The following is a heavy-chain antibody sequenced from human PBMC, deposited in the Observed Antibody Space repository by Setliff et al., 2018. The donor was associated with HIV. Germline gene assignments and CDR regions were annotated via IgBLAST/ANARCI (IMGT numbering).Heavy chain of an antibody. CDR2: IYTSGST. Sequence: ASETLSLTCTVSGGSIRSFFWSWIRQPPGKGLEWIGYIYTSGSTDYNPSLKSRVTISVDTSKNQFSLKLSSVTAADTAVYYCARATYTTLFGVLMGGGLQYWGPGTLVTV. D-gene: IGHD3-3*01. CDR1: GGSIRSFF. CDR3: ARATYTTLFGVLMGGGLQY. V-gene: IGHV4-4*08. J-gene: IGHJ4*02.